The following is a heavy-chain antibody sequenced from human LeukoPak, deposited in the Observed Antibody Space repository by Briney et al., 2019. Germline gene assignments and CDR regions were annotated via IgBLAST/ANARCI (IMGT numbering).Heavy chain of an antibody. Sequence: GRSLRLSCAASGFTFSSYGMHWVRQAPGKGLEWVAVISYDGSNKYYADSVKGRFTISRDNSKNTLYLQMNSLRAEDTAVYYCAKGAGSGSYHFDYWGQGTLVTVSS. CDR1: GFTFSSYG. V-gene: IGHV3-30*18. CDR3: AKGAGSGSYHFDY. CDR2: ISYDGSNK. J-gene: IGHJ4*02. D-gene: IGHD1-26*01.